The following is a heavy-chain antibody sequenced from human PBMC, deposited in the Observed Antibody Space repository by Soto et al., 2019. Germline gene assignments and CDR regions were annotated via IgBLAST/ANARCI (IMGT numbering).Heavy chain of an antibody. CDR3: ARDPALMGPYYFDY. CDR1: GFTFSSYA. Sequence: GGSLRLSCAASGFTFSSYAMPWVSQAPGKGLEWVAVISYDGSNKYYADSVKGRFTISRDNPKNTLYLQMNSLRAEDTAVYYCARDPALMGPYYFDYWGQGTLVTLSS. J-gene: IGHJ4*02. CDR2: ISYDGSNK. D-gene: IGHD2-8*01. V-gene: IGHV3-30-3*01.